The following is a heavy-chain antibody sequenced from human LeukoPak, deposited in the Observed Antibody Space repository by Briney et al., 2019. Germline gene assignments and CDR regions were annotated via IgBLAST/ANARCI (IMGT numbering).Heavy chain of an antibody. Sequence: GRSLRLSCAASGFTFDDYAMHWVRQAPGKGLEWVSGISWNSGSIGYADSVKGRFTISRDNAKNSLYLQMNSLRAEDTALYYCAKDFITMVRGYGMDVWGQGTTVTVSS. J-gene: IGHJ6*02. V-gene: IGHV3-9*01. D-gene: IGHD3-10*01. CDR1: GFTFDDYA. CDR3: AKDFITMVRGYGMDV. CDR2: ISWNSGSI.